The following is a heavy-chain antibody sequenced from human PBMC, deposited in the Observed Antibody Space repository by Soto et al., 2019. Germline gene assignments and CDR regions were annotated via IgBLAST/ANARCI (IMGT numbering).Heavy chain of an antibody. CDR2: ISTYSGDT. V-gene: IGHV1-18*01. Sequence: QVHLVQSGVEVKTPGASVKVSCQASGYTFFTYDISWVRQAPGQGLEWMGWISTYSGDTKYAQKFQGRVTMTTDTSTTTAYLELRSLSSDDTAVYSCARHHGPTTSENWLDPWGQGTLVTVSS. J-gene: IGHJ5*02. CDR1: GYTFFTYD. CDR3: ARHHGPTTSENWLDP. D-gene: IGHD5-12*01.